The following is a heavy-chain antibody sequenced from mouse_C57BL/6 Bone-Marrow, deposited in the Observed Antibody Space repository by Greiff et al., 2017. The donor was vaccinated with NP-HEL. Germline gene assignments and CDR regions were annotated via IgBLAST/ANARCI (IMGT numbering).Heavy chain of an antibody. D-gene: IGHD2-10*02. CDR1: GYTFTDYY. J-gene: IGHJ3*01. V-gene: IGHV1-26*01. Sequence: EVQLQQSGPELVKPGASVKISCKASGYTFTDYYMNWVKQSHGKSLEWIGDINPNNGGTSYNQKFKGKATLTVDKSSSTAYMELRSLTSEDSAVYYCATERGMGGYWGQGTLVTVSA. CDR3: ATERGMGGY. CDR2: INPNNGGT.